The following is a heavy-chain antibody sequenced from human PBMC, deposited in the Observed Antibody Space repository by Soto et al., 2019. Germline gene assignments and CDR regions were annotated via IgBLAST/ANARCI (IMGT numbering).Heavy chain of an antibody. CDR2: IYPGDSDT. J-gene: IGHJ6*02. CDR1: GYSVTSYW. D-gene: IGHD3-10*01. CDR3: ARDRGSYNYYSMDG. V-gene: IGHV5-51*01. Sequence: ECLNISCKGSGYSVTSYWIGWVRQMPGKGLEWMGIIYPGDSDTRYSPSFQGQVTISADKSINTAYLQWSSLKASDTAMYYCARDRGSYNYYSMDGWSQGSKVTVS.